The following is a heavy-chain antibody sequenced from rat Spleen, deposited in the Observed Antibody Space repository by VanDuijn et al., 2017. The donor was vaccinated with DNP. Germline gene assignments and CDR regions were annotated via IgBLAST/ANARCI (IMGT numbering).Heavy chain of an antibody. V-gene: IGHV5-22*01. CDR2: IGSAAYAP. Sequence: EVQLVESGGGLVQPGRSLKLSCAASGFTFSAYYMAWVRQAPAKGLEWVAYIGSAAYAPYYGDSVKGRFTNSRDNAKSTLYLQMNSLRSEDMATYYCASHTYYGYNFFVYWGQGVMVTVSS. J-gene: IGHJ2*01. CDR1: GFTFSAYY. D-gene: IGHD1-9*01. CDR3: ASHTYYGYNFFVY.